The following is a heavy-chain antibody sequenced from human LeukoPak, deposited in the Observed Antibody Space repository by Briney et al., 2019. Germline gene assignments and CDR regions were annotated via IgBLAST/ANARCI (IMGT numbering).Heavy chain of an antibody. CDR2: IYHSGST. Sequence: SETLSLTCTVSGYSISSGYYWGWIRQPPGKGLEWIGSIYHSGSTYYNPSLKSRVTISVDTSKNQFSLKLSSVTAADTAVYYCASLSSSWYQYYFDYWGQGTLVTVSS. CDR1: GYSISSGYY. CDR3: ASLSSSWYQYYFDY. D-gene: IGHD6-13*01. J-gene: IGHJ4*02. V-gene: IGHV4-38-2*02.